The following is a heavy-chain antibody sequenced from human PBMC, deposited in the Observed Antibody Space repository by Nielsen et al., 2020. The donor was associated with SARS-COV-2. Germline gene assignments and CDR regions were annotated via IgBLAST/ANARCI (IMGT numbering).Heavy chain of an antibody. J-gene: IGHJ6*02. V-gene: IGHV3-21*01. CDR2: ISSSSSYI. CDR3: ARVTPGKYYYYYYGMDV. CDR1: GFTFSSYS. Sequence: GGSLRLSCAASGFTFSSYSMNWVRQAPGKGLEWVSSISSSSSYIYYADSVKGRFTISRDNAKNSLYLQMNSLRAEDTAVYYCARVTPGKYYYYYYGMDVWGQGTTVTVSS.